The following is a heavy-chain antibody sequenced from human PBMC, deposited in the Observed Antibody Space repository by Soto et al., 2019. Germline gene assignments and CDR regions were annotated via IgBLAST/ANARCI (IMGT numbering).Heavy chain of an antibody. CDR1: GFSLTTSGVG. V-gene: IGHV2-5*02. J-gene: IGHJ4*02. CDR3: AHRVLRTVFGLVTTTAIYFDF. CDR2: IYWDDDK. Sequence: QITLNESGPTQVKPRQTLTLTCTFSGFSLTTSGVGVGWIRHSPGNAPEWLALIYWDDDKRYSPSLKSRLTITKDTSKNQVVLTMADLDPAVTATYYCAHRVLRTVFGLVTTTAIYFDFWGQGTPVAVSS. D-gene: IGHD3-3*01.